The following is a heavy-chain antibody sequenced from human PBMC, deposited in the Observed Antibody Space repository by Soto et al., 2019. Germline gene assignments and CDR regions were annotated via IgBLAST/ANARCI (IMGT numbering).Heavy chain of an antibody. D-gene: IGHD2-15*01. Sequence: GGSLRLSCAASGFTFSSYAMHWVRQAPGKGLEWVAVISYDGSNKYYADSVKGRFTISRDNSKNTLYLQMNSLRAEDTAVYYCARERVVVVAARYYYYGMDVWGQGTTVTVPS. J-gene: IGHJ6*02. CDR2: ISYDGSNK. CDR1: GFTFSSYA. CDR3: ARERVVVVAARYYYYGMDV. V-gene: IGHV3-30-3*01.